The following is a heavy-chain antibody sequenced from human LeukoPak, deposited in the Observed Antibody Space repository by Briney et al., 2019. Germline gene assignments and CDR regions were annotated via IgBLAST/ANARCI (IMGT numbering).Heavy chain of an antibody. D-gene: IGHD6-19*01. CDR1: GFTFSSYA. J-gene: IGHJ4*02. CDR2: ISNNGGST. Sequence: GGSLRLSCAASGFTFSSYAMHWVRQAPGKGLEYVSAISNNGGSTYYANSVKGRFTISRDNSKNTLYLQMGSLRAEDMAVYYCARLSVAVVDADYSGQGTLVTVSS. CDR3: ARLSVAVVDADY. V-gene: IGHV3-64*01.